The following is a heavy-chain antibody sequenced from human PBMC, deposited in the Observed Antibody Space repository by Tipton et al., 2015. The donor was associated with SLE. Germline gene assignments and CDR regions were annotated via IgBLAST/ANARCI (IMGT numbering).Heavy chain of an antibody. CDR3: ARGIVAAFFY. J-gene: IGHJ4*02. Sequence: LRLSCAVYGGSFSGYYWSWIRQPPGKGLEWIGEINHSGSTNYNPSLKSRVTTSVDTSKKQFSLKLRSVTAADTAVYYCARGIVAAFFYWGQGTLVTVSS. D-gene: IGHD6-6*01. CDR2: INHSGST. CDR1: GGSFSGYY. V-gene: IGHV4-34*01.